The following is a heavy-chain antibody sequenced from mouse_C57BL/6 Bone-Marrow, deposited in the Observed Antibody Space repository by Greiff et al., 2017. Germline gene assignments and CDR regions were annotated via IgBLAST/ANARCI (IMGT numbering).Heavy chain of an antibody. CDR1: GYTFTSYW. V-gene: IGHV1-53*01. Sequence: VQLHQPGTELVKPGASVKLSCKASGYTFTSYWMHWVKQRPGPGLEWIGNINPSNGGTNYNEKFKIKATLTVDKSSSTAYMQLSSLTSEDSAVYYCARGGFYGSSYWYFDVWGTGTTVTVSS. D-gene: IGHD1-1*01. CDR2: INPSNGGT. CDR3: ARGGFYGSSYWYFDV. J-gene: IGHJ1*03.